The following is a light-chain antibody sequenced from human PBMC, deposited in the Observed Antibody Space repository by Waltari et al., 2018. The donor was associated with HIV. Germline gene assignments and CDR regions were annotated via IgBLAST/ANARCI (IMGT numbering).Light chain of an antibody. Sequence: SFELTQPPSVSVSPGQTASITCSGDKLGNKYACWYQQKPGQSPVLVIYQDTKRPSGIPERFSGSNSGNTATLTISGTQAMDEADYYCQTWDTGIQFGGATKLTVL. CDR3: QTWDTGIQ. CDR1: KLGNKY. CDR2: QDT. V-gene: IGLV3-1*01. J-gene: IGLJ2*01.